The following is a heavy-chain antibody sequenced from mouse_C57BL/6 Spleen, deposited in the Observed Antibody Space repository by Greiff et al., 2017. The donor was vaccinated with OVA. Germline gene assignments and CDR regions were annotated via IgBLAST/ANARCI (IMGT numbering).Heavy chain of an antibody. D-gene: IGHD1-1*01. CDR3: TTSLLRYQGDYVDY. J-gene: IGHJ2*01. CDR2: IDPENGDT. V-gene: IGHV14-4*01. CDR1: GFNIKDDY. Sequence: VQLQQSGAELVRPGASVKLSCTASGFNIKDDYMHWVKQRPEQGLEWIGWIDPENGDTEYASKFQGKATITADTSSNTAYLQLSSLTSEDTAVYYCTTSLLRYQGDYVDYWGQGTTLTVSS.